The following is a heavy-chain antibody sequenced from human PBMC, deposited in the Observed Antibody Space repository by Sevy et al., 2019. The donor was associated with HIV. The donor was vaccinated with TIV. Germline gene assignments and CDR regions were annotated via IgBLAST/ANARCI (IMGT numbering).Heavy chain of an antibody. Sequence: GGSLRLSCAASGFSFSIYSMNWVRQAPGNGLEWLSSITNSGSTKYYAESVKGRFTISRDNAKNSLYLQMDSLRDEDTAVYYCARDTTVTRIFNYSGQRTLVTVSS. D-gene: IGHD3-3*02. V-gene: IGHV3-48*02. J-gene: IGHJ4*02. CDR1: GFSFSIYS. CDR2: ITNSGSTK. CDR3: ARDTTVTRIFNY.